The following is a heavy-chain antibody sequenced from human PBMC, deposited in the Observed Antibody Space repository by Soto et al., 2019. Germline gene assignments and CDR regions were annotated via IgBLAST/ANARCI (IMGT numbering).Heavy chain of an antibody. V-gene: IGHV1-2*02. D-gene: IGHD1-26*01. Sequence: ASVKVSCKASGYTFTGYYMHWVRQAPGQGLEWMGWINPNSGGTNYAQKFQGRVTMTRDTSISTAYMELSRLRSDDTAVYYCARGKEALVGATPFDYWGQGTLVTVSS. CDR1: GYTFTGYY. J-gene: IGHJ4*02. CDR3: ARGKEALVGATPFDY. CDR2: INPNSGGT.